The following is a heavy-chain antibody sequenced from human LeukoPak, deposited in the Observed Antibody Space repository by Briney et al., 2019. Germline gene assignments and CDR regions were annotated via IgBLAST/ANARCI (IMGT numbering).Heavy chain of an antibody. D-gene: IGHD2-15*01. Sequence: GGSLRLSCAASGFTFSSYAMGWVRQAPGRGLEWVSAISTSGGNTYDADSVKGRFTISRDNSKNTLHLQMNGLRAEDTAVYYCARQLGYCSDGSCYFDYWGQGTLVTVSS. CDR1: GFTFSSYA. CDR2: ISTSGGNT. J-gene: IGHJ4*02. V-gene: IGHV3-23*01. CDR3: ARQLGYCSDGSCYFDY.